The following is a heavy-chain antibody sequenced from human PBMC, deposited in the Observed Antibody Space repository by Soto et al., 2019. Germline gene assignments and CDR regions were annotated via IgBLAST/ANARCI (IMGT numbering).Heavy chain of an antibody. D-gene: IGHD2-2*01. V-gene: IGHV1-18*01. CDR2: ISAYNGNT. J-gene: IGHJ4*02. CDR1: GYTFTSYG. Sequence: ASVKVSCKASGYTFTSYGISWVRQAPGQGLEWMGWISAYNGNTNYAQKLQGRVTMTRDTSTSTVYMELSSLRSEDTAVYYCARDLGEVPAASIDYWGQGTLVTVSS. CDR3: ARDLGEVPAASIDY.